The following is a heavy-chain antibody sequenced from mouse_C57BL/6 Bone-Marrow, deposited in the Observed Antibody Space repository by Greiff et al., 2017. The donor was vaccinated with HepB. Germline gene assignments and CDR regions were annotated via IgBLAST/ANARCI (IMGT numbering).Heavy chain of an antibody. CDR1: GYTFTSYW. CDR3: ARDEISSPWYFDV. V-gene: IGHV1-7*01. CDR2: INPSSGYT. Sequence: QVQLKQSGAELAKPGASVKLSCKASGYTFTSYWMHWVKQRPGQGLEWIGYINPSSGYTKYNQKFKDKATLTADKSSSTAYMQLSSLTYEDSAVYYCARDEISSPWYFDVWGTGTTVTVSS. D-gene: IGHD1-1*01. J-gene: IGHJ1*03.